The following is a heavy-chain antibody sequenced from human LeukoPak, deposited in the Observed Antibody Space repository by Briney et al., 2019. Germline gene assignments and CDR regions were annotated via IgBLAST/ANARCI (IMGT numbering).Heavy chain of an antibody. CDR1: GYTFTGYY. D-gene: IGHD3-3*01. Sequence: EASVKVSCKASGYTFTGYYMHWVRRAPGQGLEWMGWINPNSGGTNYAQKFQGRVTMTRDTSISTAYMELSRLRSDDTAVYYCARVGRTYYDFQFDPWGQGTLVTVSS. V-gene: IGHV1-2*02. J-gene: IGHJ5*02. CDR3: ARVGRTYYDFQFDP. CDR2: INPNSGGT.